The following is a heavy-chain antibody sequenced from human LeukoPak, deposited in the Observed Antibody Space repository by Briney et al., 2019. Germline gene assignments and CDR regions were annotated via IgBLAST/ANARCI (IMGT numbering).Heavy chain of an antibody. Sequence: PGGSLRLSCVASGFTLSSYSMSWVRQAPGKGLEWVSAMSGSDTGSWYADSVKGRFTISRDTSKTMLYLQMNSLRAEDTAIYYCAKDARSFGGTYFDYWGQGIQVTVSS. V-gene: IGHV3-23*01. J-gene: IGHJ4*02. CDR3: AKDARSFGGTYFDY. CDR2: MSGSDTGS. CDR1: GFTLSSYS. D-gene: IGHD4-23*01.